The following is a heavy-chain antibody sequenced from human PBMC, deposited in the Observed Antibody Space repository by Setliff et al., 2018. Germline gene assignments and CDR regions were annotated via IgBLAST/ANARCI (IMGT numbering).Heavy chain of an antibody. V-gene: IGHV4-59*08. Sequence: SETLSLTCAVSGGSVTSHYWSWIRQPPGKGLEWIGFIFYSGDTNSNPSLKSRVTMSVDTSKNHFSLRLTSVTAADSAIYYCATIDGRWAPPQYYFDSWGLGTLVTVSS. CDR1: GGSVTSHY. D-gene: IGHD1-26*01. CDR3: ATIDGRWAPPQYYFDS. CDR2: IFYSGDT. J-gene: IGHJ4*02.